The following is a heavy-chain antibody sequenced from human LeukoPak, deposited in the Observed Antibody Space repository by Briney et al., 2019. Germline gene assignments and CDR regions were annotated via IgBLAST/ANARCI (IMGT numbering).Heavy chain of an antibody. Sequence: SGTLSLTCAVYGGSFSGYYWSWIRQPPGKGLEWIGEINHSGSTNYNPSLKSPVTISVDTSKNQFSLKLSSVTAADTAVYYWARGRRGEQWLSLTFDYWGQGTLVTVSS. D-gene: IGHD6-19*01. CDR2: INHSGST. CDR1: GGSFSGYY. CDR3: ARGRRGEQWLSLTFDY. V-gene: IGHV4-34*01. J-gene: IGHJ4*02.